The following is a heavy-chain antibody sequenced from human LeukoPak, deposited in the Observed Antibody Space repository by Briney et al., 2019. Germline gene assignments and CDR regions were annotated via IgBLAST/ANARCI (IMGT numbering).Heavy chain of an antibody. CDR1: GFTFSNYG. CDR3: ARLGWELLAAFDI. D-gene: IGHD1-26*01. V-gene: IGHV3-21*01. CDR2: ITSGVGIT. J-gene: IGHJ3*02. Sequence: PGGSLRLSCAASGFTFSNYGMNWVRQAPGKGLEWVSIITSGVGITYYADSVKGRFTISRDNAKNSLYLQMNSLRAEDTAVYYCARLGWELLAAFDIWGQGTMVTVSS.